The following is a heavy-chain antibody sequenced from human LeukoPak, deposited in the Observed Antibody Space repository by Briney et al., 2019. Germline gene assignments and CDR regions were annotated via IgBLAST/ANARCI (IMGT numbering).Heavy chain of an antibody. J-gene: IGHJ4*02. V-gene: IGHV4-34*01. CDR1: GGSISSYY. CDR3: ARGTVDSSSWYNY. Sequence: SETLSLTCTVSGGSISSYYWSWIRQPPGKGLEWIGEINHSGSTNYNPSLKSRVTISVDTSKNQFSLKLSSVTAADTAVYYCARGTVDSSSWYNYWGQGTLVTVSS. CDR2: INHSGST. D-gene: IGHD6-13*01.